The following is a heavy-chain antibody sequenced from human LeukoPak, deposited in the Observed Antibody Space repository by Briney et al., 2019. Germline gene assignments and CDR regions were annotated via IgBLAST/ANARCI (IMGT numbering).Heavy chain of an antibody. J-gene: IGHJ4*02. V-gene: IGHV3-74*01. CDR2: INTDGTVT. D-gene: IGHD6-19*01. Sequence: GGSLRLSCAASGFTYSKYWILWVRQAPGKGLESVSRINTDGTVTTYADSVKGRFTVSRDNADNTMFLQMNSVRDEDTAVYYCATKQWLAPPPDSWGQGTPVTVSS. CDR1: GFTYSKYW. CDR3: ATKQWLAPPPDS.